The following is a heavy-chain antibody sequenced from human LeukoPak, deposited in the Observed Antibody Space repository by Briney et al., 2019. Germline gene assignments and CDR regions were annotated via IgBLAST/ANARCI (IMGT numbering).Heavy chain of an antibody. CDR3: ARGSSRDGYNYRFDY. CDR2: IYYSGST. D-gene: IGHD5-24*01. V-gene: IGHV4-59*01. J-gene: IGHJ4*02. Sequence: SETLSLTCTVSGGSTSSYYWSWIRQPPGKGLEWIGYIYYSGSTNYNPSLKSRVTISVDPSKNQFSLKLSSVTAADTAVYYCARGSSRDGYNYRFDYWGQGTLVTVSS. CDR1: GGSTSSYY.